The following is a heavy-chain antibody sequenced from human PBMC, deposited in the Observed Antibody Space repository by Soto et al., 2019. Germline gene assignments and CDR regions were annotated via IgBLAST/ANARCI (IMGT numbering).Heavy chain of an antibody. J-gene: IGHJ4*02. V-gene: IGHV2-5*01. Sequence: PTLVHPTQTLTLTCTVSGFSLTTRGMTLGWIRQPPGKAPEWLALSTQYSPSLQSRLTFTEDTSKNQVVLTMTNMDPVDTATYYCTLRQDTSRGPIYWGQGIMVTVSS. CDR3: TLRQDTSRGPIY. CDR1: GFSLTTRGMT. D-gene: IGHD6-13*01. CDR2: ST.